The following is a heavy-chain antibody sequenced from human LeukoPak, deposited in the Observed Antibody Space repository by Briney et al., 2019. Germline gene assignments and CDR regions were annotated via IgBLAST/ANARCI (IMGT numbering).Heavy chain of an antibody. CDR2: IYYSGST. D-gene: IGHD6-13*01. Sequence: SETLSLTCTVSGGSISSYYWSWIRQPPGKGLEWIGYIYYSGSTNYNPSLKSRVTISVDTSKNQFSLKLGSVTAADTAVYYCARIHSSSGSYYFDYWGQGTLVTVSS. J-gene: IGHJ4*02. CDR1: GGSISSYY. V-gene: IGHV4-59*08. CDR3: ARIHSSSGSYYFDY.